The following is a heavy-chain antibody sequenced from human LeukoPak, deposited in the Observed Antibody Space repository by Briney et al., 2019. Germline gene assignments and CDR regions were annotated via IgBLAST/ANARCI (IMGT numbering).Heavy chain of an antibody. J-gene: IGHJ4*02. D-gene: IGHD3-22*01. CDR3: ARGRRRYYDSSGYDDY. V-gene: IGHV4-34*01. Sequence: SETLSLTCAVYGVSFSGYYWSWIRQPPGKGLEWIGEINHSGSTNYNPSLKSRVTISVDTSKNQFSLKLSSVTAADTAVYYCARGRRRYYDSSGYDDYWGQGTLVTVSS. CDR1: GVSFSGYY. CDR2: INHSGST.